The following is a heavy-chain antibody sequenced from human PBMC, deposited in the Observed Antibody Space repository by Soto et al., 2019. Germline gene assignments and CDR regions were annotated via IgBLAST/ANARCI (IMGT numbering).Heavy chain of an antibody. CDR2: ISGSGGST. CDR3: AKDFRFDLAAFDI. CDR1: GFTFSSYA. D-gene: IGHD3-9*01. Sequence: SLRLSCAASGFTFSSYAMSWVRQAPGKGLEWVSAISGSGGSTYYADSVKGRFTISRDNSKNTLYLQMNSLRAEDTAVYYCAKDFRFDLAAFDIWGQGTMVTVSS. J-gene: IGHJ3*02. V-gene: IGHV3-23*01.